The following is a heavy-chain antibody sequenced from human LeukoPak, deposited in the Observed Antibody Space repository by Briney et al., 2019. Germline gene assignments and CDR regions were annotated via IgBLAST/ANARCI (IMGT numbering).Heavy chain of an antibody. CDR2: IWYDGSNK. Sequence: GSLRLSCAASGFTFSSYGMHWVRQAPGKGLEWVAVIWYDGSNKYYADSVKGRFTISRDNSKNTLYLQMNSLRAEDTAVYYCARGSGYSGDLIYFDYWGQGTLVTVSS. J-gene: IGHJ4*02. CDR3: ARGSGYSGDLIYFDY. D-gene: IGHD6-19*01. CDR1: GFTFSSYG. V-gene: IGHV3-33*01.